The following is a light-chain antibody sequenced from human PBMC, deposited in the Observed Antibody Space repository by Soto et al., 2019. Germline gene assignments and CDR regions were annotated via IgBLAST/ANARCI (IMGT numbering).Light chain of an antibody. CDR3: QHYNHWPPIT. CDR1: QSVGSN. V-gene: IGKV3-15*01. J-gene: IGKJ5*01. CDR2: GAS. Sequence: EIVMTQSPATLFVSPGERAALSCRASQSVGSNLAWYQQKRGEAPRLLIYGASTRATGIPARFSGSRSGTAFTLTIRSLQSEDFAVYFRQHYNHWPPITFGPGTRLDMK.